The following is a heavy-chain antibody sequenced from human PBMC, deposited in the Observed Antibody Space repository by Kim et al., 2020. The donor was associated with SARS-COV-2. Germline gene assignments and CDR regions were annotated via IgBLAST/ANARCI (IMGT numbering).Heavy chain of an antibody. V-gene: IGHV3-23*01. CDR3: AKDVGSDPTYYYDSSGYFDY. J-gene: IGHJ4*02. Sequence: RFTISRDNSKNPLYLQMNSLRAEDTAVYYCAKDVGSDPTYYYDSSGYFDYWGQGTLVTVSS. D-gene: IGHD3-22*01.